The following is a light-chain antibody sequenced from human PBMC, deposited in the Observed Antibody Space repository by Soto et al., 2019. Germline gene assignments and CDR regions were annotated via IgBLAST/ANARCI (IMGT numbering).Light chain of an antibody. CDR1: QTVRTNY. CDR2: GAS. CDR3: LQYSDSPLT. V-gene: IGKV3-20*01. J-gene: IGKJ4*01. Sequence: EIVLTQSPGTLSLSPGERATLSCRASQTVRTNYLAWFQHKPGQAPRLLIYGASSRATGIPDRFSGSGSGTDFTLTINRLEPEDFAVYFCLQYSDSPLTFGGGTKVEIK.